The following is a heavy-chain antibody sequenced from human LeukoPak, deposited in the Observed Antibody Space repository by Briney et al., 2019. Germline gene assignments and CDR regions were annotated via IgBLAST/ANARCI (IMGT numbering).Heavy chain of an antibody. J-gene: IGHJ4*02. CDR2: ITGSGGSI. V-gene: IGHV3-23*01. CDR1: GFTFRLYV. Sequence: PGGSLRLSCAASGFTFRLYVMTWVRQAPGKGLEWVSAITGSGGSIYYADSMRGRFTISRDNSKNTLYLQMNSLRAEDTAVYYCAHPSTPDYGGLDYWGQGTLVTVSS. CDR3: AHPSTPDYGGLDY. D-gene: IGHD4-17*01.